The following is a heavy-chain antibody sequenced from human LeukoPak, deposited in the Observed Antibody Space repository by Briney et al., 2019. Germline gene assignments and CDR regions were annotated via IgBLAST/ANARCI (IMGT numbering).Heavy chain of an antibody. J-gene: IGHJ4*02. V-gene: IGHV1-8*03. Sequence: ASVKVSCKASGYTFTSYDINWVRQATGQGLEWMGWMNPNSGNTGYAQKFQGRVTITRNTSISTAYMELSSLRSEDTAVYYCARERPITMIVATSAYYFDYWGQGTLVTVSS. CDR2: MNPNSGNT. CDR1: GYTFTSYD. CDR3: ARERPITMIVATSAYYFDY. D-gene: IGHD3-22*01.